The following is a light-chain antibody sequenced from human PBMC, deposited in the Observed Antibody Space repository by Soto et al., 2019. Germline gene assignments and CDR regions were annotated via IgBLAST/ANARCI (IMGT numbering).Light chain of an antibody. J-gene: IGKJ1*01. CDR1: QSVSSSY. Sequence: EIVLTQSPGTLSLSPGERATLSCRASQSVSSSYLAWYQQKPGQAPRLLIYGASSRATGIPDRFSGSGSGTDFTLTISRLEPEDFAGYYCQQYGSSPWTFGQGTKVGIK. CDR2: GAS. V-gene: IGKV3-20*01. CDR3: QQYGSSPWT.